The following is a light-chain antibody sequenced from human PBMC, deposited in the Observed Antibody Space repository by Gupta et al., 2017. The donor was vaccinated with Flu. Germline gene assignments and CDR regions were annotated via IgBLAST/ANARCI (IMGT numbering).Light chain of an antibody. V-gene: IGLV3-9*01. CDR2: RDS. CDR3: QVWDSSTGV. Sequence: TCGGNNIGSKHVHWYQQKPGQAPVLVIYRDSNRPSGIPERFSGSNSGNTATLTISRAQAGDEADCYCQVWDSSTGVFGGGTKLTVL. J-gene: IGLJ3*02. CDR1: NIGSKH.